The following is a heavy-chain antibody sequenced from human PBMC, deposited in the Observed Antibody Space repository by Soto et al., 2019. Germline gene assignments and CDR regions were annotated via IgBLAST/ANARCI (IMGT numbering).Heavy chain of an antibody. CDR3: ARSLFRVSHWFDP. V-gene: IGHV4-59*01. D-gene: IGHD6-6*01. CDR2: IYYSGST. Sequence: TSETLSLTCTVSGGSISSYYWSWIRQPPGKGLEWIGYIYYSGSTNYNPSLKSRVTISVDTSKNQFSLKLSSVTAADTAVYYCARSLFRVSHWFDPWGQGTLVTVSS. J-gene: IGHJ5*02. CDR1: GGSISSYY.